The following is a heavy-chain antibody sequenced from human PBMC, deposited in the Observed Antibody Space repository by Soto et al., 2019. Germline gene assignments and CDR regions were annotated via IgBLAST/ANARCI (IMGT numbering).Heavy chain of an antibody. CDR2: ISYDGSNK. CDR3: AKGGRYSYGYSSYYYYGMDV. Sequence: GGSLRLSCAASGFTFSSYGMHWVRQAPGKGLEWVAVISYDGSNKYYADSVKGRFTISRDNSKNTLYLQMNSLRAEDTAVYYCAKGGRYSYGYSSYYYYGMDVWGHGTTVTVSS. J-gene: IGHJ6*02. V-gene: IGHV3-30*18. D-gene: IGHD5-18*01. CDR1: GFTFSSYG.